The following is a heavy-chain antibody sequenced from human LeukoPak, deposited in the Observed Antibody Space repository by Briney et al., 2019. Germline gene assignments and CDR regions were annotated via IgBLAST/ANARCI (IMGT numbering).Heavy chain of an antibody. CDR2: ISGSGSTI. V-gene: IGHV3-48*03. D-gene: IGHD5-18*01. J-gene: IGHJ4*02. Sequence: PGGSLRLSCEASGFTFSNYEMSWVRQAPGKGLEWVSYISGSGSTIYYADSVKGRFTISRDNAKDSLYLQMNSLRAEDTAVYYCARVRSGYSHENYFDYWGQGTLVTVSS. CDR1: GFTFSNYE. CDR3: ARVRSGYSHENYFDY.